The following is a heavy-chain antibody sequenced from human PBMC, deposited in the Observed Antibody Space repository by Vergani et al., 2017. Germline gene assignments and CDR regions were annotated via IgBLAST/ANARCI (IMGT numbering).Heavy chain of an antibody. V-gene: IGHV3-21*01. CDR1: GFTFSSYA. D-gene: IGHD4-17*01. J-gene: IGHJ5*02. Sequence: EVQLLESGGGLVQPGGSLRLSCAASGFTFSSYAMSWVRQAPGKGLEWVSAISGSSSSYIYYADSVKGRFTISRDNDKNSLYLQMNSLRAEDTAVYYCARDHLDQVTLYLATVTTVNWFDPWGQGTLVTVSS. CDR3: ARDHLDQVTLYLATVTTVNWFDP. CDR2: ISGSSSSYI.